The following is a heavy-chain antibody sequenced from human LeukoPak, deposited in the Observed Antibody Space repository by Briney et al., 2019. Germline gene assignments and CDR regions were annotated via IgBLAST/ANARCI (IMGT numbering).Heavy chain of an antibody. D-gene: IGHD2-2*01. CDR2: INWNGGST. CDR3: ASLVVPAAHDAFDI. Sequence: GGSLRLSCAASGFTFYDYGMTWVRQAPGKGLELVSGINWNGGSTGYADSVKGRFTISRDNAKNSLYLQMNSLTAEDTALYYCASLVVPAAHDAFDIWGQGTMVTVSS. CDR1: GFTFYDYG. J-gene: IGHJ3*02. V-gene: IGHV3-20*04.